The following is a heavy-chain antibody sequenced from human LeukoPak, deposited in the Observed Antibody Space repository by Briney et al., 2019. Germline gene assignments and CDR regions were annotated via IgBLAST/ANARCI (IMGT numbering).Heavy chain of an antibody. Sequence: PGGSLRLSCSVSGFTFSTYVMHWVRQAPGKGLEYVSAISGNGDSTYYADSVKGRFTISRDNSKNTLYLQMSSLRADDTAVYYCVRGTGYWGQGTLVTVSS. CDR3: VRGTGY. J-gene: IGHJ4*02. CDR1: GFTFSTYV. CDR2: ISGNGDST. V-gene: IGHV3-64D*06.